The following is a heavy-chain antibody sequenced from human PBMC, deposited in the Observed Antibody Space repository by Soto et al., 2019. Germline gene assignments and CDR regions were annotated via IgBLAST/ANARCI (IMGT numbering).Heavy chain of an antibody. CDR2: ISAFNGYT. Sequence: KVSCKASGYIFNKYGFNWVRQAPGQGLEWMGRISAFNGYTNFAQKFQGRVTLTTDTSTNTAYMELSSLRSDDTAIYYCARGRGVVIPAGTPDAFDVWGQGTMVTVSS. J-gene: IGHJ3*01. V-gene: IGHV1-18*01. CDR3: ARGRGVVIPAGTPDAFDV. D-gene: IGHD2-21*01. CDR1: GYIFNKYG.